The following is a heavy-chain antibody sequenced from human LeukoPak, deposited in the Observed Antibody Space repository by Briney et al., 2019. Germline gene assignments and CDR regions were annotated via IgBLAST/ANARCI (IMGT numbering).Heavy chain of an antibody. V-gene: IGHV3-74*01. CDR1: GFTFSIYW. CDR3: ARAGVGGAFDI. CDR2: INSDVSGT. D-gene: IGHD3-16*01. Sequence: GGSLRLSCAASGFTFSIYWTHWARQVPGKGLVWVSHINSDVSGTSYADSVKGRFTISRDNAKNTLYLQMNSLRAEDTAVYYCARAGVGGAFDIWGQGTMVTVSS. J-gene: IGHJ3*02.